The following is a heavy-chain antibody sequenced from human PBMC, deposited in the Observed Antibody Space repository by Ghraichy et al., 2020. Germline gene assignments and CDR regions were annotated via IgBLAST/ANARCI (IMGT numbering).Heavy chain of an antibody. CDR3: ARDWYRVYCSGGSCSSRYYYYYYMDV. V-gene: IGHV3-30*04. D-gene: IGHD2-15*01. J-gene: IGHJ6*03. Sequence: GGSLRLSCAASGFTFSSYAMHWVRQAPGKGLEWVAVISYDGSNKYYADSVKGRFTISRDNSKNTLYLQMNSLRAEDTAVYYCARDWYRVYCSGGSCSSRYYYYYYMDVWGKGTTVTVSS. CDR1: GFTFSSYA. CDR2: ISYDGSNK.